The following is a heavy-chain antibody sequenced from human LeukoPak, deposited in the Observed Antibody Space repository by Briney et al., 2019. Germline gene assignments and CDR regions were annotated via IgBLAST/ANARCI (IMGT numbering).Heavy chain of an antibody. CDR3: ARVGSMVRGRTFDY. D-gene: IGHD3-10*01. V-gene: IGHV3-21*01. J-gene: IGHJ4*02. CDR2: ISSSSSYI. CDR1: GFTFSSYS. Sequence: GGSLRLSCAASGFTFSSYSMNWVRQAPGRGLEWVSSISSSSSYIYYADSVKGRFTISRDNAKNSLYLQMNSLRAEDTAVYYCARVGSMVRGRTFDYWGQGTLVTVSS.